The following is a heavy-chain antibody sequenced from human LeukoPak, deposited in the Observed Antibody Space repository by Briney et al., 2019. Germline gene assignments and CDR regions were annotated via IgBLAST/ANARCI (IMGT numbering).Heavy chain of an antibody. CDR3: ARDTDSSGWYYFDY. Sequence: ASVKVSCKASGYTFTGYYMHWVRQAPGQGLEWMGWINPNSGGTNYAQKFQGRVTMTRDTSISTAYMELSKLRSDDTAVYYCARDTDSSGWYYFDYWGQGTLVTVSS. D-gene: IGHD6-19*01. V-gene: IGHV1-2*02. J-gene: IGHJ4*02. CDR1: GYTFTGYY. CDR2: INPNSGGT.